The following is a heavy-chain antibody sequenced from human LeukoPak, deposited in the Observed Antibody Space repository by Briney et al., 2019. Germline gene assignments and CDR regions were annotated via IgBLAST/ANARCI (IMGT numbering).Heavy chain of an antibody. CDR1: GGSISSYY. J-gene: IGHJ4*02. V-gene: IGHV4-4*07. CDR2: IYTSGST. CDR3: AREEGTYYFDGSGYFAY. Sequence: SETLSLTCTVSGGSISSYYWSWIRQPAGKGLEWIGRIYTSGSTNYNPSLKSRGTMSVDTSKNQFSLKLSSVTAADTAVYYCAREEGTYYFDGSGYFAYWGQGTLATVSS. D-gene: IGHD3-22*01.